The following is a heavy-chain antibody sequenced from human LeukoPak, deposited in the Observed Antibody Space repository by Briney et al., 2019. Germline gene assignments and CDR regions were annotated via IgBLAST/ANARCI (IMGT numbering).Heavy chain of an antibody. D-gene: IGHD2-21*01. J-gene: IGHJ4*02. CDR2: IYTDSSDI. CDR1: GFTFSRYA. V-gene: IGHV3-21*05. Sequence: GGSLRLSCAASGFTFSRYAMNWVRQAPGKGLEWVSYIYTDSSDIHCADSVKGRFTIPRDNARNTLYLQLSSLRAEDSAVYYCARDTFHPGLIDSWGQGTLVTVSS. CDR3: ARDTFHPGLIDS.